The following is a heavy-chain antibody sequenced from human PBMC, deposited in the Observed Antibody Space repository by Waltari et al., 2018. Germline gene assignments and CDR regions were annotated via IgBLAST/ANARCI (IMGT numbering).Heavy chain of an antibody. J-gene: IGHJ4*02. Sequence: QVQLQQWGAGLLKPSETLSLTCAVYGGSFSGSYCSRIRQPPGKGLEWIGEINHVGSTNYNPSLKSRVTISVDTSKNQFSLKLSSVTAADTAVYYCARVPRIEARRHFEEWGQGNLVTVSS. CDR2: INHVGST. CDR1: GGSFSGSY. CDR3: ARVPRIEARRHFEE. V-gene: IGHV4-34*01. D-gene: IGHD6-6*01.